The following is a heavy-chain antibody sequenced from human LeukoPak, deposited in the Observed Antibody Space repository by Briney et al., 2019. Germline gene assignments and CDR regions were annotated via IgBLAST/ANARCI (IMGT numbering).Heavy chain of an antibody. Sequence: SETLSLTCTVSGYSISSGYYWGWIRQPAGKRLEWIGRIHTSGSTNYNPSLKSRVTMSVDTSKNKFSLKLSSVTAADTAVYYCARVICSGGSCRFDYWGQGTLVTVSS. J-gene: IGHJ4*02. V-gene: IGHV4-4*07. CDR3: ARVICSGGSCRFDY. CDR1: GYSISSGYY. CDR2: IHTSGST. D-gene: IGHD2-15*01.